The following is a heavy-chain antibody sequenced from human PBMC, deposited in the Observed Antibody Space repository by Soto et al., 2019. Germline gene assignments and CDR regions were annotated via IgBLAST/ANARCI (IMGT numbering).Heavy chain of an antibody. Sequence: ASVKVSCKASGYTFTGYYMHWVRQAPGQGLEWMGWINPNSGGTNYAQKCQGRVTMTRDTSISTAYMELSRLRSDDTAVYYCARKKLVGATELDYWGQGTLVTVSS. CDR3: ARKKLVGATELDY. CDR1: GYTFTGYY. CDR2: INPNSGGT. D-gene: IGHD1-26*01. V-gene: IGHV1-2*02. J-gene: IGHJ4*02.